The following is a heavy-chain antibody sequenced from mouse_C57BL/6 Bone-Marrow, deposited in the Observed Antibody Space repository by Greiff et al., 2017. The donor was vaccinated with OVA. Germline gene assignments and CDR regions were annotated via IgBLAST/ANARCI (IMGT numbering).Heavy chain of an antibody. V-gene: IGHV1-81*01. Sequence: QVHVKQSGAELARPGASVKLSCKASGYTFTSYGISWVKQRTGQGLEWIGEIYPRSGNTYYNEKFKGKATLTADKSSSTAYMELRSLTSEDSAVYFCARRDGSSPFDYWGQGTTLTVSS. J-gene: IGHJ2*01. CDR1: GYTFTSYG. CDR3: ARRDGSSPFDY. CDR2: IYPRSGNT. D-gene: IGHD1-1*01.